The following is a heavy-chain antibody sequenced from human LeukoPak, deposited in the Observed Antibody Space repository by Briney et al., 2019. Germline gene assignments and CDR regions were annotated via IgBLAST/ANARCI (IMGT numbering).Heavy chain of an antibody. CDR2: INPSGGST. J-gene: IGHJ4*02. Sequence: ASVKVSCKASGYTFTSYYMHWVRQAPGQGLEWMGIINPSGGSTSYAQKFQGRVTMTRDMSTSTAYMELSSLRSEDTAVYYCARGPDMGPKDYGDYFDYWGQGTLVTVSS. CDR1: GYTFTSYY. D-gene: IGHD4-17*01. V-gene: IGHV1-46*01. CDR3: ARGPDMGPKDYGDYFDY.